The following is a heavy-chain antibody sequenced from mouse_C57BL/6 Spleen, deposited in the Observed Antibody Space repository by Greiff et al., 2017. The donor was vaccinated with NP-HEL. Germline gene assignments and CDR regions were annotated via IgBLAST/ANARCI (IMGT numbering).Heavy chain of an antibody. V-gene: IGHV1-80*01. CDR1: GYAFSSYW. CDR3: AKDGYFDY. CDR2: IYPGDGDT. J-gene: IGHJ2*01. Sequence: VQLQQSGAELVKPGASVKISCKASGYAFSSYWMNCVKQRPGKGLEWIGQIYPGDGDTNYNGKFKGKATLTADKSSSTAYMQLSSLTSEDSAVYFCAKDGYFDYWGQGTTLTVSS.